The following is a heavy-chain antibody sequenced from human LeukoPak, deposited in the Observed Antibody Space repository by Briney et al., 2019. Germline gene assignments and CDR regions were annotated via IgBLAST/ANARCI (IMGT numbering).Heavy chain of an antibody. CDR3: ASSNCVVPAATPRPGDHH. J-gene: IGHJ5*02. Sequence: SQTLSLTCAISGDSVSSNSAAWIWIRQSPSRGLEWLGRTYYRSKWYHYYAVSVKGRISINPDTSESQFSLQLNSVTPEDTAVHFCASSNCVVPAATPRPGDHHWGQGTLVTVSS. CDR2: TYYRSKWYH. CDR1: GDSVSSNSAA. D-gene: IGHD2-2*01. V-gene: IGHV6-1*01.